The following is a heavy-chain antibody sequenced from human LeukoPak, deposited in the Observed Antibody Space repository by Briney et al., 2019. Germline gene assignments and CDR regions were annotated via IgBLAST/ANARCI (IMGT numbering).Heavy chain of an antibody. V-gene: IGHV3-30*04. J-gene: IGHJ5*02. D-gene: IGHD1-26*01. CDR2: ISYDGSNK. CDR1: GFTFSSYA. CDR3: AREREGGFDP. Sequence: GGSLRLSCAASGFTFSSYAMHWVRQAPGKGLEWVAVISYDGSNKYYADSVKGRFTISRDNSKNTLYLQMNSLRAEDTAVYYCAREREGGFDPWGQGTLVTVSS.